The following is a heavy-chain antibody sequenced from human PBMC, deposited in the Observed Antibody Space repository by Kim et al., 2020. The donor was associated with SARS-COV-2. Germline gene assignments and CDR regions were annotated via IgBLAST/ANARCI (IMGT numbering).Heavy chain of an antibody. V-gene: IGHV3-33*06. J-gene: IGHJ4*02. Sequence: SVKGRFTISRDNSKNTLYLQMNSLRAENTAVYYCAKDPGYSSSWIQRFDYWGQRTLVTVSS. CDR3: AKDPGYSSSWIQRFDY. D-gene: IGHD6-13*01.